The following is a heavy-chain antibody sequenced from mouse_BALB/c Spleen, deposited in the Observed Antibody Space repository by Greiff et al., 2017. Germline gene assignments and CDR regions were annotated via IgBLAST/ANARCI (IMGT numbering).Heavy chain of an antibody. V-gene: IGHV14-4*02. CDR3: NAGYYGSSYYFDY. D-gene: IGHD1-1*01. Sequence: VQLQQSGAELVRSGASVKLSCTASGFNIQDYYMHWVQQRPEQGLEWIGWIDPENGDTEYAPKFQGKATMTADTSSNTAYLQLSSLTSEDTAVYYCNAGYYGSSYYFDYWGQGTTLTVSS. CDR1: GFNIQDYY. CDR2: IDPENGDT. J-gene: IGHJ2*01.